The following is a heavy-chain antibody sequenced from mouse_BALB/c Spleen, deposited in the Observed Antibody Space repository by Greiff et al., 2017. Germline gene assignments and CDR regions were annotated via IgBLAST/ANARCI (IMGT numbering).Heavy chain of an antibody. Sequence: EVKLMESGPGLVKPSQSLSLTCSVTGYSITSGYYWNWIRQFPGNKLEWMGYISYDGSNNYNPSLKNRISITRDTSKNQFFLKLNSVTTEDTATYYCARGATVVPTDYWGQGTTLTVSS. CDR3: ARGATVVPTDY. D-gene: IGHD1-1*01. J-gene: IGHJ2*01. CDR2: ISYDGSN. V-gene: IGHV3-6*02. CDR1: GYSITSGYY.